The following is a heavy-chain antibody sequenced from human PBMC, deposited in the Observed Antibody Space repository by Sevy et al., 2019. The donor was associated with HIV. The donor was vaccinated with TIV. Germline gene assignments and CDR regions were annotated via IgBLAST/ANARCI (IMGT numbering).Heavy chain of an antibody. J-gene: IGHJ4*02. CDR1: GYTLTELS. D-gene: IGHD3-22*01. V-gene: IGHV1-24*01. Sequence: ASVKVSCKVSGYTLTELSMHWVRQAPGKGLEWMGGFDPEDGETIYAQKFQGRVTMTEDTSTDTAYMELSSLRSEDTAVYYCATHGDTMIVVVDYFDSWGQGTLVTVSS. CDR3: ATHGDTMIVVVDYFDS. CDR2: FDPEDGET.